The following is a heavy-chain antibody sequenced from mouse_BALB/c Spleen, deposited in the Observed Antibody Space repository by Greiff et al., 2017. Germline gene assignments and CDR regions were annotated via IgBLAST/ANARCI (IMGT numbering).Heavy chain of an antibody. CDR3: AALDSSGYFDY. J-gene: IGHJ2*01. D-gene: IGHD3-2*01. CDR1: GFTFSSYA. V-gene: IGHV5-6-5*01. Sequence: EVQGVESGGGLVKPGGSLKLSCAASGFTFSSYAMSWVRQTPEKRLEWVASISSGGSTYYPDSVKGRFTISRDNARNILYLQMSSLRSEDTAMYYCAALDSSGYFDYWGQGTTLTVSS. CDR2: ISSGGST.